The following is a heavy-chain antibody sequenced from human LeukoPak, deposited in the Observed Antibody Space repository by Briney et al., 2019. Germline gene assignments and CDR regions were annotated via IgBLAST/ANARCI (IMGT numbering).Heavy chain of an antibody. CDR2: IYYSGST. D-gene: IGHD3-22*01. Sequence: SETLSLTCTVSGGSISSGDYYWSWIRQPPGKGLEWIGYIYYSGSTNYNPSLKSRVTISVDTSKNQFSLKLSSVTAADTAVYYCARENYYDSSGYSDWGQGTLVTVSS. CDR1: GGSISSGDYY. J-gene: IGHJ4*02. CDR3: ARENYYDSSGYSD. V-gene: IGHV4-30-4*01.